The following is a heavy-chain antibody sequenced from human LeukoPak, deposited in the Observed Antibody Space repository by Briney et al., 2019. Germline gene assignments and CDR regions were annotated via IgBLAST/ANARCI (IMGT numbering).Heavy chain of an antibody. Sequence: GGSLRLSCAASGFTFSSYAMSWVRQAPGEGLEWVSAISGSGGSTYYADSVKGRFTISRDNSKNTLYLQMNSLRAEDTAVYYCAKDRRLIAAAAPGWFDPWGQGTLVTVSS. CDR1: GFTFSSYA. J-gene: IGHJ5*02. D-gene: IGHD6-13*01. CDR3: AKDRRLIAAAAPGWFDP. CDR2: ISGSGGST. V-gene: IGHV3-23*01.